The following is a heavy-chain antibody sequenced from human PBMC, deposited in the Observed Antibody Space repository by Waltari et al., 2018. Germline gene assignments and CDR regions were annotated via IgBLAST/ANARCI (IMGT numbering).Heavy chain of an antibody. J-gene: IGHJ4*02. Sequence: QVQLVPSGSELKKPGASVKVSCTASGNILTTYGIIWVRQDPGQWREWMGWINPHTGNPTYVQGFTGRFVFSLDTSVSTAYLQISSLKAEDSVIYYCARGGGTFSKPQYFDSWGQGTRVTVSS. D-gene: IGHD1-26*01. CDR3: ARGGGTFSKPQYFDS. CDR2: INPHTGNP. V-gene: IGHV7-4-1*02. CDR1: GNILTTYG.